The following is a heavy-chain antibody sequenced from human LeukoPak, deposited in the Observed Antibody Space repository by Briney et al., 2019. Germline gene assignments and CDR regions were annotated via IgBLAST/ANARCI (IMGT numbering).Heavy chain of an antibody. CDR1: GGTLNSYP. D-gene: IGHD2-8*02. J-gene: IGHJ4*02. CDR3: ARIRGTESGLSHFDS. Sequence: ASVKVSCKDSGGTLNSYPMCWVRQEHGQRLELRGRIIPVLGIANYAQTFQGRVTMTADKSSSTAYMELSSLRSEDTAVYYCARIRGTESGLSHFDSWGPGTLVSVSS. V-gene: IGHV1-69*02. CDR2: IIPVLGIA.